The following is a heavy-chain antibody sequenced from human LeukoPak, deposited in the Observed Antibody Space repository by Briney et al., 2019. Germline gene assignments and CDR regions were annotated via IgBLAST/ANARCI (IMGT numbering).Heavy chain of an antibody. CDR1: GFTFSSYS. D-gene: IGHD6-13*01. Sequence: GGSLRLSGAASGFTFSSYSMNWVRQAPGKGLEWVSSISSSSSYIYYADSVKGRFTISRDNAKNSLYLQMNSLRAEDTAVYYCARAEGIAADNWFDPWGQGTLVTVSS. J-gene: IGHJ5*02. V-gene: IGHV3-21*01. CDR2: ISSSSSYI. CDR3: ARAEGIAADNWFDP.